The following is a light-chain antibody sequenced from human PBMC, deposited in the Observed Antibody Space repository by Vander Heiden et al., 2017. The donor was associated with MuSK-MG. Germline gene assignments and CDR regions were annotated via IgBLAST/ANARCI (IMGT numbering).Light chain of an antibody. V-gene: IGLV3-21*04. CDR2: YDT. J-gene: IGLJ2*01. CDR3: QVWDRTADHVV. Sequence: SDVLTQPPSVSVAPGKTARITCGQDKIGSKSVHWYQQKPGQAPVLLIYYDTDRPSGIPGRCSGSNSGNTATLTISGVEAGDEADYYCQVWDRTADHVVFGGGTKLTV. CDR1: KIGSKS.